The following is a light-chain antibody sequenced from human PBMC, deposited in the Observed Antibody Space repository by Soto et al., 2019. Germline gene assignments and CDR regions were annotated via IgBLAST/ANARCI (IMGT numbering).Light chain of an antibody. CDR3: QQFNNNWVT. CDR2: DAS. CDR1: QGISSA. Sequence: AIQLTQSPYSLSASVGDRVTITCRASQGISSALAWYQQKPGKAPKLLIYDASSLESGVPSRFSGSGSGTDFTLTISSLQPEDFATYYCQQFNNNWVTFGGGTKVEIK. J-gene: IGKJ4*01. V-gene: IGKV1D-13*01.